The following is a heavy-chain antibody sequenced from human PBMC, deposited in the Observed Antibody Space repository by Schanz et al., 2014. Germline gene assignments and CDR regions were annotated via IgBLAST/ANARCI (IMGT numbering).Heavy chain of an antibody. CDR3: ARDRDAGGYDS. V-gene: IGHV3-21*02. J-gene: IGHJ5*01. CDR1: GFTFSSYN. Sequence: EVQLVESGGGLVRPGDSLRLSCAASGFTFSSYNINWVRQAPGKGLEYISSISPSSSYIYYADSVKGRFTISRDNAKNSLYLQMHSLRAEDTALYYCARDRDAGGYDSWGQGTLVTVSS. CDR2: ISPSSSYI. D-gene: IGHD2-8*02.